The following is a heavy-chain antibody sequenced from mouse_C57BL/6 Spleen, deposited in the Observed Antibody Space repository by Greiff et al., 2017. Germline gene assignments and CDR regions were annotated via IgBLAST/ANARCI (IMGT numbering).Heavy chain of an antibody. CDR3: ARGKYGSFDD. Sequence: QVQLQQPGAELVLPGASVKLSCKASGYTFTSYWMHWVKQRPGQGLEWIGEIDPSDSYTNYNQKFKGKSTLTVAKSSITAYMQLSSLTSAASAVYDCARGKYGSFDDWGQGTTLTVSS. CDR1: GYTFTSYW. J-gene: IGHJ2*01. CDR2: IDPSDSYT. D-gene: IGHD1-1*02. V-gene: IGHV1-69*01.